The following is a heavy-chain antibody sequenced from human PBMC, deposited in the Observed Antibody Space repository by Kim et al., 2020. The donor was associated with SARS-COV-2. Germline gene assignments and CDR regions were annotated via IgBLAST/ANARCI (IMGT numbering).Heavy chain of an antibody. CDR2: ISYDGSNK. V-gene: IGHV3-30*04. CDR3: ARDLGDRGVTAPFFDY. CDR1: GFTFSSYA. J-gene: IGHJ4*02. D-gene: IGHD3-10*01. Sequence: GGSLRLSCAASGFTFSSYAMHWVRQAPGKGLEWVAVISYDGSNKYYADSVKGRFTISRDNSKNTLYLQMNSLRAEDTAVYYCARDLGDRGVTAPFFDYWGQGTLVTVSS.